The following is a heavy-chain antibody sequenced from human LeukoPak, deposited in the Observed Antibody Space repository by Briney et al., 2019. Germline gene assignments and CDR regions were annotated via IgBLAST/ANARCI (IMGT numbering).Heavy chain of an antibody. J-gene: IGHJ5*02. CDR2: IKQDGSEK. Sequence: GGSLRLSCAASGFTLSSYWMSWVRQVPGKGLEWVANIKQDGSEKYYVDSVKGRFTISRDNAKNSLYLQMNSLRADDTAVYYCARDPDSTTWLNWFDPWGQGTLVTVSS. CDR1: GFTLSSYW. V-gene: IGHV3-7*01. D-gene: IGHD6-19*01. CDR3: ARDPDSTTWLNWFDP.